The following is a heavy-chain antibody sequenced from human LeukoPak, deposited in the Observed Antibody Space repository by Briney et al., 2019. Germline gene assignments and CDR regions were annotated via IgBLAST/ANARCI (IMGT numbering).Heavy chain of an antibody. J-gene: IGHJ5*02. D-gene: IGHD6-13*01. CDR2: IYTSGST. V-gene: IGHV4-4*07. Sequence: SETLSLTCTVSGGSISSYYWSWIRQPAGKGLEWIGRIYTSGSTNYNPSLKSRVTMSVDTSKNQFSLKLSSVTAADTAVYYCARRGIAAAGKTSEPWGQGTLVTVSS. CDR3: ARRGIAAAGKTSEP. CDR1: GGSISSYY.